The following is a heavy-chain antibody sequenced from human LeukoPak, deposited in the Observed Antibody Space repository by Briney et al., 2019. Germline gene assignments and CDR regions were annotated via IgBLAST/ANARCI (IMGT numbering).Heavy chain of an antibody. J-gene: IGHJ4*02. CDR2: IYYSGST. Sequence: PSETLSLTCTVAGGSITNYYWSWIRQPPGKGLEWIGYIYYSGSTNYNPSLKSRVTISVDTSKNQFSLKLSSVTAADTAVYYCARQTSGYDFDYWGQGTLVTVSS. V-gene: IGHV4-59*08. CDR1: GGSITNYY. D-gene: IGHD5-12*01. CDR3: ARQTSGYDFDY.